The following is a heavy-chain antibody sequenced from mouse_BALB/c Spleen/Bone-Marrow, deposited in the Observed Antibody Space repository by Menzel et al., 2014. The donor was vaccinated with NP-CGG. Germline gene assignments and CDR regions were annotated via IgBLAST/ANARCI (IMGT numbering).Heavy chain of an antibody. CDR1: GFTFSSYG. D-gene: IGHD2-3*01. V-gene: IGHV5-6-3*01. Sequence: EVQVVESGGGLVQPGGSLKLSCAASGFTFSSYGMSWVRQTPDKRLELVATINSNGGSTYYPDSVKGRFTISRDNAKNTLYLQMSSLKSEDTAMYYCARDRGWLLRFAYWGQGTLVTVSA. CDR3: ARDRGWLLRFAY. CDR2: INSNGGST. J-gene: IGHJ3*01.